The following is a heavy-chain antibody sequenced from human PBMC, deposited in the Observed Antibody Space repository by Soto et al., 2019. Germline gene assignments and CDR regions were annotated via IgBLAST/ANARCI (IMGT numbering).Heavy chain of an antibody. Sequence: PGGSLRLSCAASGFTFSSYGMHWVRQAPGKGLEWVAVIWYDGSNKYYADSVKGRFTISRGNSKNTLYLQMNSLRAEDTAVYYCASLGYCSGGSCPAIIWGQGTLVTVSS. CDR3: ASLGYCSGGSCPAII. V-gene: IGHV3-33*01. CDR1: GFTFSSYG. CDR2: IWYDGSNK. J-gene: IGHJ4*02. D-gene: IGHD2-15*01.